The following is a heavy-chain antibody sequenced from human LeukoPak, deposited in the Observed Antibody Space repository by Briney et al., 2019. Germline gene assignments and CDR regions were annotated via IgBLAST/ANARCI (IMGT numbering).Heavy chain of an antibody. CDR3: ARGRGYCTGVSCDIDY. D-gene: IGHD2-8*02. J-gene: IGHJ4*02. Sequence: GGSLRLSCAASGFTFNTYSMNWVRQAPGKGLEWVSNIISRGDTTHYAASVKGRFTVSRDNAKNSVFLHLNSLRGDDTAVYYCARGRGYCTGVSCDIDYWGQGTLVTVSS. V-gene: IGHV3-48*04. CDR2: IISRGDTT. CDR1: GFTFNTYS.